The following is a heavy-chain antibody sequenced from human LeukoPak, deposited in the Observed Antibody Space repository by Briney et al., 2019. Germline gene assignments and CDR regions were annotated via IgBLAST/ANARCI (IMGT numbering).Heavy chain of an antibody. CDR1: GYIFTSYY. CDR3: ARDVHYGMDV. D-gene: IGHD6-6*01. V-gene: IGHV1-46*01. Sequence: GASVKVSCKASGYIFTSYYMHRVRQAPGQGLEWMGRINPSGGNTIYAQRFQGRVTMTRDTSTSIVHMELSSLRSEDTAVYYCARDVHYGMDVWGQGTTVTVSS. J-gene: IGHJ6*02. CDR2: INPSGGNT.